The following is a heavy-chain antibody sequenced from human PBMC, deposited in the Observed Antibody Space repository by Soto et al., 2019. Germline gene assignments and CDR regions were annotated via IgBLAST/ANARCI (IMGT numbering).Heavy chain of an antibody. CDR3: ARLGSSSFHWFDP. D-gene: IGHD6-13*01. J-gene: IGHJ5*02. Sequence: PGESLKICCKVSGYSLTSYWIGGVRQMPGKGLEWMGIIYPGDSDTRYSPSFQGQVTISADKSISTAHLQWSSLKASDTAMYYCARLGSSSFHWFDPWGQGTLVTVSS. V-gene: IGHV5-51*01. CDR1: GYSLTSYW. CDR2: IYPGDSDT.